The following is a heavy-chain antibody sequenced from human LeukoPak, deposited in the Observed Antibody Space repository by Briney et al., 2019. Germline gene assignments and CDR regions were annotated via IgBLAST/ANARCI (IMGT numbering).Heavy chain of an antibody. D-gene: IGHD2-15*01. V-gene: IGHV3-9*01. CDR3: AKDGGGSGLYYYYGMDV. CDR1: GFTFDDYA. CDR2: ISWNSGSI. J-gene: IGHJ6*02. Sequence: GGSLRLSCAASGFTFDDYAMHWVRQAPGKGLEWVSGISWNSGSIGYADSVKGRFTISRDNAKNSLYLQMNSLRAEDTALSYCAKDGGGSGLYYYYGMDVWGQGTTVTVSS.